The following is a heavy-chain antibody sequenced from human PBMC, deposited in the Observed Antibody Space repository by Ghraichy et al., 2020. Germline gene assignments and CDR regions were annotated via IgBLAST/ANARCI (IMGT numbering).Heavy chain of an antibody. CDR1: GGSVSSGSYY. V-gene: IGHV4-61*01. Sequence: SETLSLTCTVSGGSVSSGSYYWSWIRQPPGKGLEWIGYIYYTGTTNYNPSLKSRVSIAVDTSKKQFSLKLSSVTAADPAVYYCARDMGYGSGSYSMNYWGQGTLVTVSS. D-gene: IGHD3-10*01. CDR3: ARDMGYGSGSYSMNY. J-gene: IGHJ4*02. CDR2: IYYTGTT.